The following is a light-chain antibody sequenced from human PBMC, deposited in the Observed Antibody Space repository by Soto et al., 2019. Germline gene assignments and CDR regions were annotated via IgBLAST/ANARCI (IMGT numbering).Light chain of an antibody. CDR1: QSVSTN. J-gene: IGKJ4*01. CDR3: QQYNSRVT. Sequence: EIEMTQSPDYLSVSPGESATLSCRASQSVSTNLAWYQQKPGQAPRLLIYGASTRATGTPARFSGSGSGTEFTLTISSLQSEDFAVYYCQQYNSRVTFGGGTKVDIK. V-gene: IGKV3D-15*01. CDR2: GAS.